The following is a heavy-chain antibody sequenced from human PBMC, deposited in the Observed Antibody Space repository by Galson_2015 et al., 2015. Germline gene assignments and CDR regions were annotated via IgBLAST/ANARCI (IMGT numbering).Heavy chain of an antibody. D-gene: IGHD2-15*01. Sequence: SLRLSCAASGFTFDDYAMHWVRQAPGKGLEWVSGISWNSGSIGYADSVKGRFTISRDNAKNSLYLQMNSLRAEDTALYYCAKDMPSWSEENAFDIWGQGTMVTVSS. V-gene: IGHV3-9*01. CDR2: ISWNSGSI. CDR1: GFTFDDYA. CDR3: AKDMPSWSEENAFDI. J-gene: IGHJ3*02.